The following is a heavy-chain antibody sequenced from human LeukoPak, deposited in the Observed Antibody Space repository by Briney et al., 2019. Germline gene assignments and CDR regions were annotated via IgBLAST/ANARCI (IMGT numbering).Heavy chain of an antibody. J-gene: IGHJ4*02. CDR2: ISGSGGST. CDR3: AKLIAAAGTFDN. CDR1: GFTFSSYA. Sequence: PGGSLRLSCAASGFTFSSYAMSWVRQAPGKGLEWVSAISGSGGSTYYADSVKGRFTISRDNSKNTLYLQMKRLRPEDTAVYYCAKLIAAAGTFDNWGQGTLVTVSS. D-gene: IGHD6-13*01. V-gene: IGHV3-23*01.